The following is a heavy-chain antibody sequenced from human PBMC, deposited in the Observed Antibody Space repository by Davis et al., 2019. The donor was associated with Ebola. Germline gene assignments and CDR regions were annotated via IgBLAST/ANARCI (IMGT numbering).Heavy chain of an antibody. D-gene: IGHD3-9*01. CDR3: ARAVRYFDWPLDY. CDR1: GGSISSYY. CDR2: IYYSGST. J-gene: IGHJ4*02. Sequence: PSETLSLTCTVSGGSISSYYWSWIRQPPGKGLEWIGYIYYSGSTNYNPSLKSRVTISVDTSKNQFSLKLSSVTAADTAVYYCARAVRYFDWPLDYWGQGTLVTVSS. V-gene: IGHV4-59*12.